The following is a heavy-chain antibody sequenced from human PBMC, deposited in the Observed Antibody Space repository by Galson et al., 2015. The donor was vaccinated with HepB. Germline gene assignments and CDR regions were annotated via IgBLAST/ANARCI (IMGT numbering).Heavy chain of an antibody. V-gene: IGHV3-30-3*01. CDR1: GFTFSSYA. CDR3: ARDPLEGFYYGSGSYHIGYAFDI. J-gene: IGHJ3*02. CDR2: ISYDGSNK. D-gene: IGHD3-10*01. Sequence: SLRLSCAASGFTFSSYAMHWVRQAPGKGLEWVAVISYDGSNKYYADSVKGRFTISRDNSKNTLYLQMNSLRAEDTAVYYCARDPLEGFYYGSGSYHIGYAFDIWGQGTMVTVSS.